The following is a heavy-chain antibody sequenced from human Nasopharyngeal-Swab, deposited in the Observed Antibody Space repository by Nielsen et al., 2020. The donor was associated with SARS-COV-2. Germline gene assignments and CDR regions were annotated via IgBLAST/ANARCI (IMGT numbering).Heavy chain of an antibody. CDR1: GFILSDYD. Sequence: GESLKISCAASGFILSDYDMNWVHQPRGNGLEWVSSFGLGADTNYSDSPKGRLTISRDDAKNLLFLQLNSLRVGDTAVYFCARDRHGLDFWGQGTTVIVSS. V-gene: IGHV3-13*01. CDR2: FGLGADT. J-gene: IGHJ6*02. CDR3: ARDRHGLDF.